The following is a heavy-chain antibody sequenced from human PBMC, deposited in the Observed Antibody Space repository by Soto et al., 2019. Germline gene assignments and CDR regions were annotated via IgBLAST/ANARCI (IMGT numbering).Heavy chain of an antibody. Sequence: EVQLLESGGALVQPGGSLRLSCAASGFAFNLYAMSWFRQAPGKGLEGVATIRVGGGQTFFADSVKGRFIVSRDNSKSTLHLQMNSLRVEDTAIYYCALIKTSLGGYTNEADWGQGTAVTVSS. D-gene: IGHD2-15*01. J-gene: IGHJ3*01. V-gene: IGHV3-23*01. CDR2: IRVGGGQT. CDR1: GFAFNLYA. CDR3: ALIKTSLGGYTNEAD.